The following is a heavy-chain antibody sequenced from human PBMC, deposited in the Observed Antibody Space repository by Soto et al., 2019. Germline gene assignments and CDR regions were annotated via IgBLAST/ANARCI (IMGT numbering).Heavy chain of an antibody. CDR2: INTDGSTT. D-gene: IGHD3-10*01. Sequence: EVQLVESGGNLVQPGGSLRLSCAASGFTFSSYWIHWVRQPPRKGLLWVSRINTDGSTTNYADSVKGRFTISRDNAKNTLYLQMNSLRAEHTAVYYCARGASGNYYLDYWGQGALVTISS. V-gene: IGHV3-74*01. CDR1: GFTFSSYW. CDR3: ARGASGNYYLDY. J-gene: IGHJ4*02.